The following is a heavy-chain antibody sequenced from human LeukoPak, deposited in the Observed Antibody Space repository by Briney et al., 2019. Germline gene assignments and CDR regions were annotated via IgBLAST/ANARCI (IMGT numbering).Heavy chain of an antibody. J-gene: IGHJ4*02. CDR3: ARGLQRHVNTTMISRLWDY. Sequence: GGSLRLSCAASGFTFSSYAMHWVRQAPGKGLEWVTVISYDGSNKYYTDSVKGRFTISRDNSKNTLYLQMNSLRAEDRAVYYCARGLQRHVNTTMISRLWDYWGQGTLVTVSS. D-gene: IGHD5-18*01. CDR2: ISYDGSNK. CDR1: GFTFSSYA. V-gene: IGHV3-30*04.